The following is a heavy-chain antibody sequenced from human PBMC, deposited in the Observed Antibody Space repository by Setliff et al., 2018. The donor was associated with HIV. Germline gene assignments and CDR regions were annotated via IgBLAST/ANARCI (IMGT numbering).Heavy chain of an antibody. D-gene: IGHD3-22*01. J-gene: IGHJ4*02. CDR3: AKDRYYDSSGSPFDY. V-gene: IGHV3-48*01. CDR2: ISSSGFPI. Sequence: PGGSLRLSCEASGFTFSTYGMNWVRHAPGKGLEWVAQISSSGFPIYYADSVRGRFTASRDNGKNSLFLQMNSLRAEDTAVYYCAKDRYYDSSGSPFDYWGQGTLVTVSS. CDR1: GFTFSTYG.